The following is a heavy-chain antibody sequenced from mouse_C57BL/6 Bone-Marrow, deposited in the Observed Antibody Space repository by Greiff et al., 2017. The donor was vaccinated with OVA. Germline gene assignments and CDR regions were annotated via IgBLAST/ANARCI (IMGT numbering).Heavy chain of an antibody. CDR1: GFNIKDDY. D-gene: IGHD2-2*01. CDR3: TSCGYDVFAY. Sequence: VQLKESGAELVRPGASVKLSCTASGFNIKDDYMHWVKQRPEQGLEWIGWIDPENGDTEYASKFQGKATITADTSSNTAYLQLSSLTSEDTAVDYCTSCGYDVFAYWGQGTLVTVSA. J-gene: IGHJ3*01. CDR2: IDPENGDT. V-gene: IGHV14-4*01.